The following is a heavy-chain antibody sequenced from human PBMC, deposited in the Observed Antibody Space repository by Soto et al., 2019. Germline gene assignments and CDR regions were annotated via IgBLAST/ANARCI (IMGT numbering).Heavy chain of an antibody. CDR3: ARVGISPEGYYDYVWGSYRPPSYYFDY. D-gene: IGHD3-16*02. Sequence: QVQLQESGPGLVKPSQTLSLTCTVSGGSISSGDYYWSWIRQPPGKGLEWIGYIYYSGSTYYNPSLKSRVTISVDTSKNQFSLKLSSVTAADTAVYYCARVGISPEGYYDYVWGSYRPPSYYFDYWGQGTLVTVSS. CDR1: GGSISSGDYY. CDR2: IYYSGST. V-gene: IGHV4-30-4*01. J-gene: IGHJ4*02.